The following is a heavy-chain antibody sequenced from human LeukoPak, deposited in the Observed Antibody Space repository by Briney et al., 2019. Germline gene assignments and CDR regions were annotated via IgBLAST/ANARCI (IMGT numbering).Heavy chain of an antibody. CDR2: IIPILGIA. CDR3: ARTCRTPPRAIYYYSGMDV. Sequence: SVKVSCKASGGTFSSYAISWVRQAPGQGLEWMGRIIPILGIANYAQKFQGRVTITADKSTSTAYMEPSSLRAEYTAVHYFARTCRTPPRAIYYYSGMDVWGQGTTVTASS. D-gene: IGHD1-1*01. V-gene: IGHV1-69*04. CDR1: GGTFSSYA. J-gene: IGHJ6*01.